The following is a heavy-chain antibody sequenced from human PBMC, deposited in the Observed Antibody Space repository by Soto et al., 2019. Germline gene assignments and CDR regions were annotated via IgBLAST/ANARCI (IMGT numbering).Heavy chain of an antibody. CDR1: GYTFTSYG. CDR3: ARPRIAAAGYIKNYYYYYGMDV. D-gene: IGHD6-13*01. CDR2: ISAYNGNT. V-gene: IGHV1-18*01. Sequence: ASVKVSCKASGYTFTSYGISWVRQAPGQGLEWMGWISAYNGNTNYAQKLQGRVTMTTDTSTSTAYMELRSLRSDDTAVYYCARPRIAAAGYIKNYYYYYGMDVWGQGTTVTVSS. J-gene: IGHJ6*02.